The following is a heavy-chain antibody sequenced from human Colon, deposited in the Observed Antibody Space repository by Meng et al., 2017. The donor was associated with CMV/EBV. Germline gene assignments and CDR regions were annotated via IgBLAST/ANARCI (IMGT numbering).Heavy chain of an antibody. V-gene: IGHV4-30-4*08. CDR2: IYYSGST. Sequence: GGSISSGDYYWSWIRQPPGKGLEWIGYIYYSGSTYYNPSLKSRVTISVDTSKNQFSLKLSFVTAADTAVYYCARGDEYSSSAHWFDPWGQGTLVTVSS. J-gene: IGHJ5*02. CDR3: ARGDEYSSSAHWFDP. CDR1: GGSISSGDYY. D-gene: IGHD6-6*01.